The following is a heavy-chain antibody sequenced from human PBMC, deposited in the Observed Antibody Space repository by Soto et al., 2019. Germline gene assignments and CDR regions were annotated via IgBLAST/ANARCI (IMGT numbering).Heavy chain of an antibody. CDR1: GFTFSSYA. CDR3: ARGRVCED. J-gene: IGHJ4*02. V-gene: IGHV3-30-3*01. CDR2: ISYDGINK. Sequence: QVQLVESGGGVVQPGRSLRLSCAASGFTFSSYAMHWVRQAPGKGLEWVAVISYDGINKYYADSVKGRFTISRDNSKNTLYLQMNSLRAEDTAVYYCARGRVCEDWGQGTLVTVSS. D-gene: IGHD2-8*01.